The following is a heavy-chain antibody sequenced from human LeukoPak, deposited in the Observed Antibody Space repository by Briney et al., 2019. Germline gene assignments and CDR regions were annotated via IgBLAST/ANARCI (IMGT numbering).Heavy chain of an antibody. CDR3: AKDSEIVVVIKGYFDY. CDR1: GFTFSSYA. J-gene: IGHJ4*02. Sequence: PGGSLRLSCAASGFTFSSYAMSWVRQAPGKGLEWVSAISGSGGSTYYADSVKGRFTISRDNSKNTLYLQMNSLRAEDTAVYYCAKDSEIVVVIKGYFDYWGQGTLVTVSS. V-gene: IGHV3-23*01. CDR2: ISGSGGST. D-gene: IGHD3-22*01.